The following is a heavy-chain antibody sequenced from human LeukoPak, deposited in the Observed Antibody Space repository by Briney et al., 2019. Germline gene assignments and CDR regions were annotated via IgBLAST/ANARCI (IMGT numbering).Heavy chain of an antibody. V-gene: IGHV3-30*18. CDR1: GFTLSAYA. Sequence: GGSLRLSCAASGFTLSAYAMHWVRQAPGKGLEWVALISYDGSNKYYADFVKGRFTISRDSSKNTLYLQVNSLRAEDTAVYYCAKEGLGSNWYPNYFDYWGQGNLVTVSS. D-gene: IGHD6-13*01. CDR2: ISYDGSNK. CDR3: AKEGLGSNWYPNYFDY. J-gene: IGHJ4*02.